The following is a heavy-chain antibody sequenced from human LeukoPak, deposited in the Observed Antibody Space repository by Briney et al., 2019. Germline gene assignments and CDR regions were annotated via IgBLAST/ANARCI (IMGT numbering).Heavy chain of an antibody. CDR3: ARDRVGDY. CDR1: GFTFSTYN. CDR2: ISSSGTYI. Sequence: GGSLRLSCAASGFTFSTYNMNWVRQAPGKGLEWVSSISSSGTYIYYADSVRGRFTISRDNAKNSLYLQMNSLRAEGTAVYYCARDRVGDYWGQGTLVTVSS. V-gene: IGHV3-21*01. J-gene: IGHJ4*02.